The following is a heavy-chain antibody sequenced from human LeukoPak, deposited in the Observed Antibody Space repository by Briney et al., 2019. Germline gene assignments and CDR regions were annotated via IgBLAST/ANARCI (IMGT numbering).Heavy chain of an antibody. V-gene: IGHV3-21*01. CDR1: GFTFSSYS. Sequence: GGSLRLSCAASGFTFSSYSMNWVRQAPGKGLEWVSSISSSSSYIYYADSVKGRFTISRDNAKNSLYLQMNSLRAEDTAVYYCARGKIFGVVHDAFDIWGQGTMDTVSS. CDR3: ARGKIFGVVHDAFDI. D-gene: IGHD3-3*01. CDR2: ISSSSSYI. J-gene: IGHJ3*02.